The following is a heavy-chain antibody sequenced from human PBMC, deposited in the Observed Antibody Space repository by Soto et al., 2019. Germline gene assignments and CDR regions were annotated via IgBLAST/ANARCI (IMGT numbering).Heavy chain of an antibody. CDR1: GGSISGYY. CDR2: VYYTGST. J-gene: IGHJ4*02. CDR3: AKYRRTDAEGYTLDF. D-gene: IGHD2-15*01. Sequence: QVQLQESGPGLVKPSETLSLTCTISGGSISGYYWSWIRQPPGKGLEWIGYVYYTGSTKYNPSLESGVAMSADTSKNQFSLKVTSVTAADTAVYYCAKYRRTDAEGYTLDFWGQGTLVTVSS. V-gene: IGHV4-59*01.